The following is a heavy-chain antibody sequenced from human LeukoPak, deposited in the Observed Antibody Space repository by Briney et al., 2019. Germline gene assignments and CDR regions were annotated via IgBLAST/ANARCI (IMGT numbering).Heavy chain of an antibody. J-gene: IGHJ6*03. Sequence: SETLSLTCAVYGGSFSGYYWSWIRQPPGKGLEWIGEINHSGSTNYNPSLKSRVTTSVDTSKNQFSLKLSSVTAADTAVYYCARNNRGYSSSNYYYYYYMDVWGKGTTVTVSS. CDR1: GGSFSGYY. D-gene: IGHD6-13*01. V-gene: IGHV4-34*01. CDR3: ARNNRGYSSSNYYYYYYMDV. CDR2: INHSGST.